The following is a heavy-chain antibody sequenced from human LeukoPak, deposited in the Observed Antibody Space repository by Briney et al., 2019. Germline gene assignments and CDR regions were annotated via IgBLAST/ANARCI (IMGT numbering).Heavy chain of an antibody. V-gene: IGHV4-34*01. Sequence: SETLSLTCAVYGGSFSGYYWSWIRQPPGKGLEWIGEINHSGSTNYNPSFKSRVTISVDTSKNQFSLKLSSVTAADTAVYYCARANRVYYYYYGMDVWGQGTTVTVSS. CDR2: INHSGST. J-gene: IGHJ6*02. CDR1: GGSFSGYY. CDR3: ARANRVYYYYYGMDV.